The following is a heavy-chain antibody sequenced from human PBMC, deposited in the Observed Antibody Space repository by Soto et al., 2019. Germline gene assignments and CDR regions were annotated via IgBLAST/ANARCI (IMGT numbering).Heavy chain of an antibody. J-gene: IGHJ6*02. D-gene: IGHD2-21*02. V-gene: IGHV4-34*01. CDR2: INHSGST. CDR3: ARGEAYCGGDCYSPDWRYYYYGMDV. Sequence: SETLSLTCAVYGGSFSGYYWSWIRQPPGKGLEWIGEINHSGSTNYNPSLKSRVTISVATSKNQFSLKLSSVTAADTAVYYCARGEAYCGGDCYSPDWRYYYYGMDVWGQGTTVTVSS. CDR1: GGSFSGYY.